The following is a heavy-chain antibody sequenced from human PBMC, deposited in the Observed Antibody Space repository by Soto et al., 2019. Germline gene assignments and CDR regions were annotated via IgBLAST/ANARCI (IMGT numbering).Heavy chain of an antibody. Sequence: EVQLLESGGGLVQPGGSLRLSCAASGFTFSSYAMSWVRQAPGKGLEWVSAISGSGGSTYYADSVKGRFTISRDNSKNTLYLQMNSLRAEDTAVYYCANDYYDSSGYLTSFDYWGQGTLVTVSS. D-gene: IGHD3-22*01. CDR2: ISGSGGST. V-gene: IGHV3-23*01. J-gene: IGHJ4*02. CDR3: ANDYYDSSGYLTSFDY. CDR1: GFTFSSYA.